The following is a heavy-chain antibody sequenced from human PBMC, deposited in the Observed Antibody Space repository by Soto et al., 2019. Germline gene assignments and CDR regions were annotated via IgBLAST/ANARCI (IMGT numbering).Heavy chain of an antibody. D-gene: IGHD3-22*01. J-gene: IGHJ6*02. CDR2: IKQDGSEK. Sequence: PGGSLRLSCAASGFTFSSYWMSWVRQAPGKGLEWVANIKQDGSEKYYVDSVKGRFTISRDNAKNSLYLQMNSLRAEDTAVYYCARVRGSSGYYYGSYYYGMDVWGQGTTVTV. CDR3: ARVRGSSGYYYGSYYYGMDV. CDR1: GFTFSSYW. V-gene: IGHV3-7*01.